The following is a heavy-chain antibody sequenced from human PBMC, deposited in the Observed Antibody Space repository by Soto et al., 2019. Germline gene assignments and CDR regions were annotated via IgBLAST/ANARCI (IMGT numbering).Heavy chain of an antibody. CDR3: ARDRGSLTTGDGTFDI. D-gene: IGHD4-17*01. CDR2: VSYSGTT. Sequence: SETLSLTWTVSGGSFSTYYWTWIRQPPGKGLEWVGYVSYSGTTNYSPSLKNRVTISLDTSKNEFSLKLRSATAADTAVYYCARDRGSLTTGDGTFDIWGPGTMVTVSS. J-gene: IGHJ3*02. V-gene: IGHV4-59*01. CDR1: GGSFSTYY.